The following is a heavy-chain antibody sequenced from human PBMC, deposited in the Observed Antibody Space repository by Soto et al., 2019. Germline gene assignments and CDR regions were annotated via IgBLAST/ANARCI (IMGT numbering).Heavy chain of an antibody. D-gene: IGHD5-18*01. CDR1: GYTFTNYA. CDR3: ARGEEYGYGYADFDY. J-gene: IGHJ4*02. V-gene: IGHV1-3*05. Sequence: QVQLVQSGAEQKKPGASVKVSCKASGYTFTNYAIHWVRQAPGQRLEWMGWINAGNGNTKYSQKFQGRVTITSDTSASTAYRELRSLTSEDTAVYYCARGEEYGYGYADFDYWGQGTLVTVSS. CDR2: INAGNGNT.